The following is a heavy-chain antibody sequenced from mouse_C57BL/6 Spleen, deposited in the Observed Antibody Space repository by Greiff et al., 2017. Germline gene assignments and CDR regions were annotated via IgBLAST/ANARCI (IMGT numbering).Heavy chain of an antibody. CDR1: GYTFTDYN. CDR3: ARTTGAHYYAMDY. J-gene: IGHJ4*01. D-gene: IGHD4-1*01. Sequence: SGPELVKPGASVKIPCKASGYTFTDYNMDWVKQSHGESLEWIGDINPNNGGTIYNQKFKGKATLTVDKSSSTAYMELRSLTYEDTAVYYCARTTGAHYYAMDYWGQGTSVTVSS. V-gene: IGHV1-18*01. CDR2: INPNNGGT.